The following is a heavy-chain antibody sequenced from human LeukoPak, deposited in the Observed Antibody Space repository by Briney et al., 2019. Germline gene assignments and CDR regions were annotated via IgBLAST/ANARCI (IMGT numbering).Heavy chain of an antibody. Sequence: VKVSCKVSGHTLTLLYMHWEKQPPRKGSEWVGFVDPEDGETRYAEKFQGKVTITADTSTDTAYMQLSSLRSEDTAVYYCATDKLRYRGGDCSKNDAFDIWAQGTRVTVSS. J-gene: IGHJ3*02. CDR1: GHTLTLLY. CDR3: ATDKLRYRGGDCSKNDAFDI. CDR2: VDPEDGET. V-gene: IGHV1-69-2*01. D-gene: IGHD2-21*01.